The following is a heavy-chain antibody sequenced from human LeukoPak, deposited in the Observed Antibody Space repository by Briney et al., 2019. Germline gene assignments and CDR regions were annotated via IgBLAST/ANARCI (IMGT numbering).Heavy chain of an antibody. CDR2: ISSTSSYI. D-gene: IGHD6-19*01. J-gene: IGHJ4*02. Sequence: PGGSLRLSCAASGFSFSSYSMNWVRQAPGKGLEGVSSISSTSSYIYYADAVKGRFTISRDNTKNSLYLQMNSLRAEDTAVYYCARASSGWAVDLYYFDYWGQGTLVTVSS. CDR1: GFSFSSYS. V-gene: IGHV3-21*01. CDR3: ARASSGWAVDLYYFDY.